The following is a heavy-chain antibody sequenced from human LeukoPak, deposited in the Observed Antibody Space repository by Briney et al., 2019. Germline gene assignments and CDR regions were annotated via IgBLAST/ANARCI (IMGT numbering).Heavy chain of an antibody. CDR3: ARHHYDSSGYPY. CDR2: IYITGST. V-gene: IGHV4-4*07. J-gene: IGHJ4*02. Sequence: PSETLSLTCTVSNGSVSPYYWSWIRQPAGQGLEWIGRIYITGSTTYSPSLKSRVTMSIDTSKNQFSLNLSSVTAADTAVYYCARHHYDSSGYPYWGQGTLVTVSS. CDR1: NGSVSPYY. D-gene: IGHD3-22*01.